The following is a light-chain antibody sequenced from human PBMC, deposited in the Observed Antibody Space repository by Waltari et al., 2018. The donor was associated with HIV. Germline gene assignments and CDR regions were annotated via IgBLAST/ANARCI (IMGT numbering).Light chain of an antibody. J-gene: IGKJ2*01. CDR3: QQRSNWPRFT. CDR1: QSVSNN. Sequence: EIVLTQSPATLSLSPGERATLSCRANQSVSNNFAWYQQRPGQAPRLLIYDASNRATGSPARFSGSGSGTDFTPTISSLEPEDFVVSYCQQRSNWPRFTFGQGTRLEI. V-gene: IGKV3-11*01. CDR2: DAS.